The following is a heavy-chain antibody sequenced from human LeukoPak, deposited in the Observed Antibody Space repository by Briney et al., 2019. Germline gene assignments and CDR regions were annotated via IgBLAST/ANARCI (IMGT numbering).Heavy chain of an antibody. D-gene: IGHD2-21*02. CDR3: ARDRDIAYCGGDCYPDV. V-gene: IGHV4-61*02. CDR1: GGSISSGSYY. J-gene: IGHJ6*04. CDR2: IYTSGST. Sequence: SQTLSLTCTVSGGSISSGSYYWSWIRQPAGKGLEWIGRIYTSGSTNYNPSLKSRATISLDTSKNQFSLKLSSVTAADTAVYYCARDRDIAYCGGDCYPDVWGKGTTVTVSS.